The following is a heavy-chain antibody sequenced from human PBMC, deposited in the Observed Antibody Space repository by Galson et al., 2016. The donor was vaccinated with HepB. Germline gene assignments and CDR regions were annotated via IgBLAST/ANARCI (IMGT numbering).Heavy chain of an antibody. J-gene: IGHJ3*02. V-gene: IGHV3-23*01. CDR2: ISGSGGST. CDR1: GFTFSNYA. D-gene: IGHD3-10*01. Sequence: SLRLSCAASGFTFSNYAMSWVRQAPGKGLVWVSLISGSGGSTHYADSVKGRFTISRDNSKNTLYLQMNSLRAEDTAVYYCAKVVGRFGTGGDAFDIWGQGTMVTVSS. CDR3: AKVVGRFGTGGDAFDI.